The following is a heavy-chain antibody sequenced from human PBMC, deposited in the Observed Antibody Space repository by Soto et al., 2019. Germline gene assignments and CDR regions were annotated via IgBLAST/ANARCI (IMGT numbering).Heavy chain of an antibody. CDR3: ARDVAMDDP. Sequence: GGSLRLSCAASGFTFSSHAMQSVRQAPGKGLEYVSAISSNGGSTYYANSVKGRFTISRDNSKNTLYLQMGSLRAEDMAVYYCARDVAMDDPWGQGTLVTVSS. CDR1: GFTFSSHA. D-gene: IGHD2-15*01. CDR2: ISSNGGST. J-gene: IGHJ5*02. V-gene: IGHV3-64*01.